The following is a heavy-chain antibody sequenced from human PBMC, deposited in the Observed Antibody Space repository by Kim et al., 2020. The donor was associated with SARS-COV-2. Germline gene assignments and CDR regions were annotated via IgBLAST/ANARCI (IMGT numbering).Heavy chain of an antibody. V-gene: IGHV5-51*01. CDR2: IYPGDSDT. CDR1: GYSFTSYW. CDR3: ARSIGYCSGGSCMRSRWFDP. Sequence: GESLKISCKGSGYSFTSYWIGWVRQMPGKGLEWMGIIYPGDSDTRYSPSFQGQVTISADKSISTAYLQWSSLKASDTAMYYCARSIGYCSGGSCMRSRWFDPWGQGTLVTVAS. J-gene: IGHJ5*02. D-gene: IGHD2-15*01.